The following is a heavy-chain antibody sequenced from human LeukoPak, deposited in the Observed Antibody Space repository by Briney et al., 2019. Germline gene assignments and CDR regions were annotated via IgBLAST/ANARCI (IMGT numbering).Heavy chain of an antibody. CDR3: ARDPSNSSGWYQYFDA. J-gene: IGHJ2*01. CDR2: ISCYNGDT. Sequence: EASVKVSCKASGYTFTHHGIAWIRQAPGQGLEWLGWISCYNGDTIYAQKFQGSVTLTTETSTSTVYMELRSLTSDDTAVYYCARDPSNSSGWYQYFDAWGRGTLVSVSS. D-gene: IGHD6-19*01. V-gene: IGHV1-18*01. CDR1: GYTFTHHG.